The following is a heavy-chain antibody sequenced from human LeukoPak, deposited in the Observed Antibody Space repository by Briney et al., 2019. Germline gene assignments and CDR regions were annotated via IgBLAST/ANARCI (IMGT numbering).Heavy chain of an antibody. CDR1: GGSFSGYY. CDR2: INHSGST. J-gene: IGHJ4*02. D-gene: IGHD6-13*01. V-gene: IGHV4-34*01. Sequence: PSETLSLTCAVSGGSFSGYYWRWIRQPPGKGLEWIGEINHSGSTNYNPSLKSRVTISVDTSKNQFSLKLSSVTAADTAVYYCARGRLPIAAAVPFDYWGQGTLVTVSS. CDR3: ARGRLPIAAAVPFDY.